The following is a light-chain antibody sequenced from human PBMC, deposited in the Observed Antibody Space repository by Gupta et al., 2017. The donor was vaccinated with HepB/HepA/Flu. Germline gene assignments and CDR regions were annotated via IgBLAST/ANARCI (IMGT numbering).Light chain of an antibody. CDR1: QSISVY. J-gene: IGKJ4*01. CDR2: AAS. Sequence: DIQMTQSPSSLSASVGDRVTISCRASQSISVYTNWYQQKPGKAPKLLIYAASSLQSGVAPRFSGGGSGTDFTLTISNLQPEDFATYYCQQSYSSPLTFGGGTKVEIK. CDR3: QQSYSSPLT. V-gene: IGKV1-39*01.